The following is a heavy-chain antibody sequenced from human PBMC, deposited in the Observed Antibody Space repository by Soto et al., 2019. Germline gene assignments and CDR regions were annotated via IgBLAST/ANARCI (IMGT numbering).Heavy chain of an antibody. V-gene: IGHV4-30-4*01. J-gene: IGHJ5*02. D-gene: IGHD3-3*01. CDR3: ARGITIFGVVTDWFDP. Sequence: SETLSLTCTVSGGSISSGDYYWSWIRQPPGKGLEWIGYIYYSGSTYYNPSLKSRVTISVDTSKNQFSLKLSSVTAADTAVYYCARGITIFGVVTDWFDPWGQGTLVTVS. CDR1: GGSISSGDYY. CDR2: IYYSGST.